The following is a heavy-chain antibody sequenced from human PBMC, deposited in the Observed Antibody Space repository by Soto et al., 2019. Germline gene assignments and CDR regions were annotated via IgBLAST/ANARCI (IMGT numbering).Heavy chain of an antibody. CDR1: GYTFTSYC. D-gene: IGHD3-3*01. CDR2: ISAYNGNT. CDR3: ARGPRTIFGVVIIPPDY. J-gene: IGHJ4*02. V-gene: IGHV1-18*01. Sequence: ASVNVSCKASGYTFTSYCISWVRQAPGQGLEWMGWISAYNGNTNYAQKLQGRVTMTTDTSTSTAYMELRSLRSDDTAVYYCARGPRTIFGVVIIPPDYWGQGTLVTVSS.